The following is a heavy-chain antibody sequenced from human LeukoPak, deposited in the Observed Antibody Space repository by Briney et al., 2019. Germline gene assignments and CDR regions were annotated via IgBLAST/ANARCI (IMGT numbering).Heavy chain of an antibody. CDR3: AREHAAYDFWSGYYPRGYFDY. V-gene: IGHV4-34*01. CDR2: INHSGST. CDR1: GGSFSGYY. Sequence: KPSETLSLTCAVYGGSFSGYYWSWIRQTPGKGLEWIGEINHSGSTNYNPSLKSRVTISVDTSKNQFSLKLSSVTAADTAVYYCAREHAAYDFWSGYYPRGYFDYWGQGTLVTVSS. D-gene: IGHD3-3*01. J-gene: IGHJ4*02.